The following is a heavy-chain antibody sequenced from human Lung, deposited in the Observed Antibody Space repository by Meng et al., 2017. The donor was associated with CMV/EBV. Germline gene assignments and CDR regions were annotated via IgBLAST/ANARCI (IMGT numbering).Heavy chain of an antibody. CDR1: GGSFSGYY. CDR2: INHSGST. Sequence: SXTXSLXCAVYGGSFSGYYWSWIRQPPGKGLEWIGEINHSGSTNYNPSLKSRVTISVDTSKNQFSLKLSSVTAADTAVYYCARVIGYGGSGRVAYWGQGPLVTVSS. CDR3: ARVIGYGGSGRVAY. V-gene: IGHV4-34*01. J-gene: IGHJ4*02. D-gene: IGHD1-26*01.